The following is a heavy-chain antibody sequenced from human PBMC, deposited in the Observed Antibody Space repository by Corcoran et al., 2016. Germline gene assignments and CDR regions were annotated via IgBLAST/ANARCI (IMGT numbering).Heavy chain of an antibody. J-gene: IGHJ3*02. CDR3: ARSGGDSGSYLKGDAFDI. CDR1: GGSISSSSYY. V-gene: IGHV4-39*07. Sequence: QLQLQASGPGLVKPSETLSLTCTVSGGSISSSSYYWGWIRQPPGKGLEWIGSIYYSGSTYYNPSLKSRVTISVDTSKNQFSLKLGSVTAADTAVDYWARSGGDSGSYLKGDAFDIWGQGTMVTVSS. D-gene: IGHD1-26*01. CDR2: IYYSGST.